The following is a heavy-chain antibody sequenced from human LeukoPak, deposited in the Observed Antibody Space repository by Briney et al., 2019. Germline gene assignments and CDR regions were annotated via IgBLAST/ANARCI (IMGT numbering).Heavy chain of an antibody. J-gene: IGHJ4*02. V-gene: IGHV3-23*01. D-gene: IGHD3-22*01. CDR2: ISGSGGST. CDR3: AKDSDSSGYWGYFDY. Sequence: GGSLRLSCAASGFTFSSYAMSWVRQAPGKGLEWVSAISGSGGSTYYADSVKGRFTISRDNSKNTLYLQMNSLRAEDTAVYYCAKDSDSSGYWGYFDYWGQGTLVTVSS. CDR1: GFTFSSYA.